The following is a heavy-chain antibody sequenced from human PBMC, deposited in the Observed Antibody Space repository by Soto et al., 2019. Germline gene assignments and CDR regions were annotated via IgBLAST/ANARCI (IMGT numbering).Heavy chain of an antibody. D-gene: IGHD6-13*01. V-gene: IGHV4-34*12. J-gene: IGHJ4*02. CDR3: ARWGGSSWPRDYFDY. CDR1: GGSFSDYY. CDR2: IFHGGGT. Sequence: SETLSLTCAVYGGSFSDYYWTWIRQPPGKGLGWIGEIFHGGGTNYNPSLKSRVTISVDTSKNQFSLKLSSVTAADTAVYYCARWGGSSWPRDYFDYWGQGTLVTVSS.